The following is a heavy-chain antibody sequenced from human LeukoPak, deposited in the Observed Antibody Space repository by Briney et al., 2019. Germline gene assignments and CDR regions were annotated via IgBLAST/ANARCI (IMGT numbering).Heavy chain of an antibody. CDR1: GYSFTNYD. CDR3: ARGEQRITIFGVVIPGHFQH. J-gene: IGHJ1*01. CDR2: MNPKSGDT. V-gene: IGHV1-8*03. Sequence: ASVKVSCKASGYSFTNYDINWVRQATGQGLEWMGWMNPKSGDTGYSQKFQGRVTITRNTSISTAYMELSSLRSEDTAVYYCARGEQRITIFGVVIPGHFQHWGQGTLVTVSS. D-gene: IGHD3-3*01.